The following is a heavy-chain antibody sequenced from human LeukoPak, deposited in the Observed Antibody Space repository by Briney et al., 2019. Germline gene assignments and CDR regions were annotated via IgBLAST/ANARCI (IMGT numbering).Heavy chain of an antibody. CDR2: ISGSGGST. Sequence: GGSLRLSCAASGFTFSSYAMSWVRQAPGKGLEWVSAISGSGGSTYYADSVKGRFTISSDNSKNTLYLQMNSLRAEDTAVYYCAKDGGYDFWSGTGGFGYWGQGTLVTVSS. J-gene: IGHJ4*02. CDR3: AKDGGYDFWSGTGGFGY. V-gene: IGHV3-23*01. CDR1: GFTFSSYA. D-gene: IGHD3-3*01.